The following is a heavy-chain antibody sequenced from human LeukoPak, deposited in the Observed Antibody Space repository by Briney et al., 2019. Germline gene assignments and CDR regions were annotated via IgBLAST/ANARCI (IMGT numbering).Heavy chain of an antibody. D-gene: IGHD3-10*01. J-gene: IGHJ4*02. CDR3: ATESTNYYGSGSHYTS. CDR1: GYTLTELS. Sequence: ASVKVSCKVSGYTLTELSMHWVRQAPGKGLEWMRGFDPEDGERFYAQKFQGRVTMTEDTSTDTAYMELSSLRSEDTAVYYCATESTNYYGSGSHYTSWGQGTLVTVSS. V-gene: IGHV1-24*01. CDR2: FDPEDGER.